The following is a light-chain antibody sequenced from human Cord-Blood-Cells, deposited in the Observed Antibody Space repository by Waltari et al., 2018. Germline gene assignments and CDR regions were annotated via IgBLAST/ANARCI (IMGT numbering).Light chain of an antibody. J-gene: IGKJ2*01. CDR2: AAS. V-gene: IGKV1-39*01. CDR3: QQSYSTPYT. Sequence: DVQMTQSPSLLSASVGDSVPITCRASQSISSYLNWYQQKPGKAPKLLIYAASSFQSGVPSRFSGSGSGTDFTLTISSLQPEDFATYYCQQSYSTPYTFGQGTKLEIK. CDR1: QSISSY.